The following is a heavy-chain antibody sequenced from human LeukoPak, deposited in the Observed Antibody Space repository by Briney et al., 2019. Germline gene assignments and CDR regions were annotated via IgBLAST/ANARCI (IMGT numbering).Heavy chain of an antibody. Sequence: SETLSLTCTVSGGSISSYYWSWIRQPPGKGLEWVGYIYYSGSTYYYNPSLKSRVTMSVDTSKNQFSLKLSSVTAADTAVYYCARQYYYDGSGPFQHWGQGTLVTVSS. CDR1: GGSISSYY. V-gene: IGHV4-59*08. D-gene: IGHD3-22*01. CDR2: IYYSGSTY. CDR3: ARQYYYDGSGPFQH. J-gene: IGHJ1*01.